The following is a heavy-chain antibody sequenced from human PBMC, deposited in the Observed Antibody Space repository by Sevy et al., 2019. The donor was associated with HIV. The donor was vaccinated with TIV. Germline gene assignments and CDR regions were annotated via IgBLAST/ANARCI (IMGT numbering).Heavy chain of an antibody. V-gene: IGHV3-30*18. CDR1: GFIFNNYD. CDR2: VSYDGADK. Sequence: GGSLRLSCAASGFIFNNYDMYWIRQAPGKGLEWVATVSYDGADKDYADIVKGRFTISRDSSRSMWYLQMSSLRPEDTGVYFCAKDMVDCSGGTCYSGAVSPFESWGQGTLVTVSS. CDR3: AKDMVDCSGGTCYSGAVSPFES. D-gene: IGHD2-15*01. J-gene: IGHJ4*02.